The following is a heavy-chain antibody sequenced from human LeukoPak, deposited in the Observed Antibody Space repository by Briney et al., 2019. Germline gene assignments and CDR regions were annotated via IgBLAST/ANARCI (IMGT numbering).Heavy chain of an antibody. J-gene: IGHJ6*03. CDR1: GFTFSSYS. CDR2: ISSSSSYI. CDR3: ARSRRASTSSAMDV. V-gene: IGHV3-21*01. D-gene: IGHD6-6*01. Sequence: AGGSLRLSCAASGFTFSSYSMNWFRQAPGKGLEWVSSISSSSSYIYYADSVKGRFTISRDNAKNSLYLQMNSLRAEDTAVYYWARSRRASTSSAMDVWGKGPTVTVSS.